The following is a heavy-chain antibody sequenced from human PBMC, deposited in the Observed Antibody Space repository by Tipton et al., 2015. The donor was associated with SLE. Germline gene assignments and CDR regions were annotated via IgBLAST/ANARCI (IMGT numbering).Heavy chain of an antibody. D-gene: IGHD6-19*01. CDR3: ARGRFSSAWYRDEHFDS. CDR1: GDSISRGGYS. Sequence: TLSLTCAVSGDSISRGGYSWNWVRQFPEKGLERIGYIYYSGTTFYNPSLSSRLTISVDTSKNQFSLRLSSATAADTAFYFCARGRFSSAWYRDEHFDSWGQGTLVTVSS. V-gene: IGHV4-31*11. CDR2: IYYSGTT. J-gene: IGHJ4*02.